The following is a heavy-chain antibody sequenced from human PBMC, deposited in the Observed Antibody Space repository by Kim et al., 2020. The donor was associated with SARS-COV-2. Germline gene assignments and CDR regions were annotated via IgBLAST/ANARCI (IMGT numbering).Heavy chain of an antibody. V-gene: IGHV3-11*01. CDR3: ARVGSSNSFDY. J-gene: IGHJ4*02. Sequence: YYADSVRGQITISRDNAKNSLYLQMDSLRAEDTAVYYCARVGSSNSFDYWGQGTLVTVSS. D-gene: IGHD6-13*01.